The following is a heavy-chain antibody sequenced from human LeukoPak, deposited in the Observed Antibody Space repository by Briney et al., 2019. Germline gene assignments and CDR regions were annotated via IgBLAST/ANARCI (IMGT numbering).Heavy chain of an antibody. CDR1: GFTFSSYD. CDR2: ISGSGDST. CDR3: TKGRSCTNSICPSWLPEI. J-gene: IGHJ3*02. D-gene: IGHD2-8*01. V-gene: IGHV3-23*01. Sequence: GGSLTLTCAASGFTFSSYDMSWVRQAPGKGLEWVSAISGSGDSTYYADSVKGRFTISRDNSKNTLYLQMNSLRAEDTAVYYCTKGRSCTNSICPSWLPEICAQGTMVTVSS.